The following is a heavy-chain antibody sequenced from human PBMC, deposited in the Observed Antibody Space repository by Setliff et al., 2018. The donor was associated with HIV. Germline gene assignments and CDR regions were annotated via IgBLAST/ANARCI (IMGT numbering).Heavy chain of an antibody. CDR1: GGTFSCYA. D-gene: IGHD3-22*01. CDR2: IIPILGIA. Sequence: SVKVSCKASGGTFSCYAINWVRQAPGQGLEWMGGIIPILGIANYAQKFQGRVTITADKSTSTAYMELSSLRSEDTAVYYCARDREYYYDNSGSPSFDYWGQGTLVTVSS. V-gene: IGHV1-69*10. J-gene: IGHJ4*02. CDR3: ARDREYYYDNSGSPSFDY.